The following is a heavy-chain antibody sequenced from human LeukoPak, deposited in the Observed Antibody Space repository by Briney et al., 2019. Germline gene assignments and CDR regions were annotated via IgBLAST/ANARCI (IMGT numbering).Heavy chain of an antibody. CDR3: AKSGGSRPLYFDY. CDR2: IYPGDSDT. CDR1: GYTFSNHW. D-gene: IGHD2-15*01. J-gene: IGHJ4*02. V-gene: IGHV5-51*01. Sequence: GESLKIPCKGSGYTFSNHWIGWVRQMPGRGLEWMGIIYPGDSDTRYSPSFQGQVTISADKSITTAYIQWSSLKASDTAMYFCAKSGGSRPLYFDYWGQGALVTVSS.